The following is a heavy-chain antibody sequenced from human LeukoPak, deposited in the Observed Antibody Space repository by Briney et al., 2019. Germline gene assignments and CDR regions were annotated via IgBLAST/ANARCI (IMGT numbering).Heavy chain of an antibody. CDR1: GFTFSSYA. CDR3: ARAIVGATTRSFDY. J-gene: IGHJ4*02. V-gene: IGHV3-23*01. CDR2: ISGSGGST. D-gene: IGHD1-26*01. Sequence: GGSLRLSCAASGFTFSSYAMSWVRQAPGKGLEWVSAISGSGGSTYYADSVKGRFTISRDNSKNTLYLQMNSLRAEDTAVYYCARAIVGATTRSFDYWGQGTLVTVSS.